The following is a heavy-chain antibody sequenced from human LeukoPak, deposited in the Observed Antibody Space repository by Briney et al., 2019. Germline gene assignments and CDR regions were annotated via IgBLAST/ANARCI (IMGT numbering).Heavy chain of an antibody. CDR1: GGSINNYY. CDR3: ARRGAYYGSGSYYPFDC. Sequence: NPSETLSLTCTVSGGSINNYYWSWIRQPPGKGLEWIGYIYYSGSTNYNPSLKSRVTISVDTSKNQFSLKLSSVTAADTAVYYCARRGAYYGSGSYYPFDCWGQGTLVTVSS. CDR2: IYYSGST. J-gene: IGHJ4*02. V-gene: IGHV4-59*08. D-gene: IGHD3-10*01.